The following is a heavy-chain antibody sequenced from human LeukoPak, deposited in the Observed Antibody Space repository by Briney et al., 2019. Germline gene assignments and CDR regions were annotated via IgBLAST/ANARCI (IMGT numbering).Heavy chain of an antibody. J-gene: IGHJ6*03. CDR1: GFTFTDSF. CDR2: ISSGGRTI. Sequence: GGSLRLSCAASGFTFTDSFMTWIRQAPGKGLEWVSSISSGGRTIYYADFVKGRFTISRDNAKNSLYLQMNSLRAEDTAVYYYARDLTDPPYYYYYIDVWGKGTTVTISS. V-gene: IGHV3-11*04. CDR3: ARDLTDPPYYYYYIDV.